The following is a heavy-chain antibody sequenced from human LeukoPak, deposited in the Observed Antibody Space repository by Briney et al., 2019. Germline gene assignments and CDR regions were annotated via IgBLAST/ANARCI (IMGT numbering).Heavy chain of an antibody. J-gene: IGHJ4*02. V-gene: IGHV1-69*13. CDR1: GGTFSSYA. CDR2: IIPIFGTA. Sequence: SVNVSCKASGGTFSSYAISWVRQAPGQGLEWMGGIIPIFGTANYAQKFQGRVTITADESTSTAYMELSSLRSEDTAVYYCAREMGIAVAGYYFDYWGQGTLVTVSS. CDR3: AREMGIAVAGYYFDY. D-gene: IGHD6-19*01.